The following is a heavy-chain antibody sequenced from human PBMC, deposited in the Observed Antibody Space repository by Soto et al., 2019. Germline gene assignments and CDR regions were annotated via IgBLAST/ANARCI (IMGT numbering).Heavy chain of an antibody. J-gene: IGHJ6*02. Sequence: QVQLVQSGAEVKKPGASVKVSCKASGYTFTSYYMHWVRQAPGQGLEWMGWINPDSGVTYYPHKFQDRVTMTRDTSISTAYMELRRLTSDDTALYYCARDRGVRDVWGQGTTVIVSS. D-gene: IGHD2-8*01. CDR1: GYTFTSYY. V-gene: IGHV1-2*02. CDR3: ARDRGVRDV. CDR2: INPDSGVT.